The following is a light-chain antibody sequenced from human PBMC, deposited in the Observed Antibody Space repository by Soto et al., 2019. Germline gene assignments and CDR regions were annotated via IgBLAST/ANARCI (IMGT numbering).Light chain of an antibody. V-gene: IGKV3-20*01. CDR2: GVS. CDR1: RSVTSNY. CDR3: QQFSSYPLT. J-gene: IGKJ4*01. Sequence: EIVLTQSPGTVSLSPGERATLSCRASRSVTSNYLAWYQQKPGQAPRLLIYGVSSRATGIPDRFSGSGSGTDFTLTISRLGPEDFAVYYCQQFSSYPLTFGGGTKVDIK.